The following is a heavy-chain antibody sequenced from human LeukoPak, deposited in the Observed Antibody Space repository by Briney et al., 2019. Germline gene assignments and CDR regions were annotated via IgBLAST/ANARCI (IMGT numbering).Heavy chain of an antibody. V-gene: IGHV4-59*01. J-gene: IGHJ4*02. CDR3: ARAAREMATTPDFDY. CDR1: GGSISSYY. D-gene: IGHD5-24*01. Sequence: PSETLSLTCTVSGGSISSYYWSWIRQPPGKGLEWIGYIYYSGSTNYNPSLKSRVTIPVDTSKNQFSLKLSSVTAADTAVYYCARAAREMATTPDFDYWGQGTLVTVSS. CDR2: IYYSGST.